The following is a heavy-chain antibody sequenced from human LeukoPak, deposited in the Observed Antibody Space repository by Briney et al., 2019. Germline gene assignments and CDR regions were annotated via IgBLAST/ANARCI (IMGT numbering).Heavy chain of an antibody. CDR1: GFTFDDYA. D-gene: IGHD3-3*01. Sequence: GRSLRLSCAASGFTFDDYAMHWVRQAPGKGLEWVSGISWNSGSIGYADSVKGRFTISRDNAKNSLYLQMNSLRAEDTASYYCAKDAYDSMYYFDCWGQGTLVTVSS. CDR2: ISWNSGSI. CDR3: AKDAYDSMYYFDC. V-gene: IGHV3-9*01. J-gene: IGHJ4*02.